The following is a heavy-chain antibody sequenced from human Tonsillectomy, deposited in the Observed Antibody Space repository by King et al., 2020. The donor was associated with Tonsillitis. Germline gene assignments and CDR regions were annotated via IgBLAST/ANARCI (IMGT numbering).Heavy chain of an antibody. CDR3: ATSLYSGNEYVGFDY. V-gene: IGHV3-21*01. CDR1: GFPFSSYT. CDR2: ISSNSKYI. J-gene: IGHJ4*02. D-gene: IGHD5-12*01. Sequence: VQLVESGGGLVKPGGSLRLSCAASGFPFSSYTMNWVRQAPGKGLEWVSSISSNSKYIYYTGSVGGRFTISRDNAKDSLYIQMNSLTVDDTAVYYCATSLYSGNEYVGFDYWGQGTLVTVSS.